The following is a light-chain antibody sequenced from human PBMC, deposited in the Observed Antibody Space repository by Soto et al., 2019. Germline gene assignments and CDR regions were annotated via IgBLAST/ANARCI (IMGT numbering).Light chain of an antibody. CDR2: AAS. Sequence: DIQMTQSPSSLSAFVGDRVTITCRASQGISNYLAWYQQKPGRVPTLLIYAASTLRSGVASRFSGSGSGTDFTLTISSLQPEDVAYYYCQEYKTAPFIFGPGTKVDIK. V-gene: IGKV1-27*01. CDR1: QGISNY. J-gene: IGKJ3*01. CDR3: QEYKTAPFI.